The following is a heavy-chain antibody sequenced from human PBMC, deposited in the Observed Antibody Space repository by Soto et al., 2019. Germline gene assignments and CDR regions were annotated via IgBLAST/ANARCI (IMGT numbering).Heavy chain of an antibody. V-gene: IGHV2-5*01. J-gene: IGHJ4*02. Sequence: SGPTLVNPTQTLTLTCTFSGFSLSTSGVGVGWIRQPPGKALEWLALIYWNDDKRYSPSLKSRLTITKDTSKNQVVLTMTNMDPVDTATYYCAQISGSYGFYYFDYWGQGTLVTVSS. CDR2: IYWNDDK. CDR1: GFSLSTSGVG. D-gene: IGHD1-26*01. CDR3: AQISGSYGFYYFDY.